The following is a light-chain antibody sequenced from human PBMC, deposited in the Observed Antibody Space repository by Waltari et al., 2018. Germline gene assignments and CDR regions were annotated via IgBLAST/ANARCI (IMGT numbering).Light chain of an antibody. CDR1: STDIGYYNL. V-gene: IGLV2-23*02. CDR3: CSYADSRTWV. CDR2: QVN. J-gene: IGLJ3*02. Sequence: QSVLTQPASVSGSPGQSITISCTGTSTDIGYYNLVSLYQQYPGKAPKVMIYQVNKRPSETSNRFSGSKSGNTASLTISGLQAEDEADYYCCSYADSRTWVFGGGTKLTVL.